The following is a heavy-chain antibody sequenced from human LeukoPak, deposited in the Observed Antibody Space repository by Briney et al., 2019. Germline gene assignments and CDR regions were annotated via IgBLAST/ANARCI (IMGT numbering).Heavy chain of an antibody. CDR3: AREHSGMDV. J-gene: IGHJ6*02. CDR2: ISGSGGST. V-gene: IGHV3-23*01. Sequence: GGSLRLSCAASGFTFSSYAMSWVRQAPGKGLEWVSAISGSGGSTHYADSVEGRFTISRHNSKNTLYLQMNSLRAEDTAVYYCAREHSGMDVWGQGTTVTVSS. CDR1: GFTFSSYA.